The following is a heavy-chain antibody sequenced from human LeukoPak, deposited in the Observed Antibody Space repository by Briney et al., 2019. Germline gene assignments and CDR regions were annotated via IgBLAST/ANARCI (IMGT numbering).Heavy chain of an antibody. CDR1: GGSISSSSYF. CDR2: IYYLGST. D-gene: IGHD2-15*01. V-gene: IGHV4-39*07. J-gene: IGHJ4*02. CDR3: ARDRAGYCSGGSCYSAYYFDY. Sequence: SETLSLTCTVSGGSISSSSYFWGWIRQPPGKGLEWIGTIYYLGSTFYNPSLKSRVTVSVDTSKNQFSLKLSSVTAADTAVYYCARDRAGYCSGGSCYSAYYFDYWGQGTLVTVSS.